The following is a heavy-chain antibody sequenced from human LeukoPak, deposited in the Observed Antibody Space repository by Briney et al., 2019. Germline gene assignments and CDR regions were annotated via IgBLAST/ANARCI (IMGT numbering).Heavy chain of an antibody. Sequence: HPGGSLRLSCAASGFTFSSYGMHWVRQAPGKGLEWVAFIRYDGSNKYYADSVKGRFTISRDNSKNTLYLQMNSLRAEDTAVYYCAREWGSMVRGRNGYYGMDVWGQGTTVTVSS. CDR1: GFTFSSYG. CDR3: AREWGSMVRGRNGYYGMDV. J-gene: IGHJ6*02. CDR2: IRYDGSNK. V-gene: IGHV3-30*02. D-gene: IGHD3-10*01.